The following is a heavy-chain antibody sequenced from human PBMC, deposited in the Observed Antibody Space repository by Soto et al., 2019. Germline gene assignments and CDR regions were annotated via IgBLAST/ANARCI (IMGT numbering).Heavy chain of an antibody. J-gene: IGHJ4*02. CDR2: TYYRSKWYK. Sequence: SQTLSLTCAISGDSISSNSAAWNWIRQSPSRGLEWLGRTYYRSKWYKDYPVSVKSRITINPDTSKNQFSLQLNSVTPDDTAVCDWARDLGMALDHWGQGALVTVSS. CDR3: ARDLGMALDH. CDR1: GDSISSNSAA. V-gene: IGHV6-1*01.